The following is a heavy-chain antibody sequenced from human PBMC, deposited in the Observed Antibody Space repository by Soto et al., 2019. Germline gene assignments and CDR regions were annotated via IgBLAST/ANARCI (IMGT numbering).Heavy chain of an antibody. V-gene: IGHV3-15*01. CDR1: GFTFSNAW. J-gene: IGHJ3*02. Sequence: EVQLVESGGGLVKPGGSLRLSCAASGFTFSNAWMSWVRQAPGKGLEWVGRIKSKTDGGTTDYAAPVKGRFTISRDDSKNTLYLQMNSLKTEDTAVYYCTTARPPITMFGVVIPGSSDAFDIWGQGTLVTVSS. D-gene: IGHD3-3*01. CDR3: TTARPPITMFGVVIPGSSDAFDI. CDR2: IKSKTDGGTT.